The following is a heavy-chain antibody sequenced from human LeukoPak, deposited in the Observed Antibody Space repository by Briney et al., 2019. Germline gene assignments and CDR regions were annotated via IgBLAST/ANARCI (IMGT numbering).Heavy chain of an antibody. CDR1: GFTFSSYW. Sequence: GGSLRLSCAASGFTFSSYWMHWVRQAPGKGLVWVSRINSDGSSTNYADSVKGRFTISRDNAKNTLYLQMNSLRAEDTAVYYCARPVTTYGGSNSFDYWGQGTLVTVSS. CDR2: INSDGSST. D-gene: IGHD1-26*01. J-gene: IGHJ4*02. CDR3: ARPVTTYGGSNSFDY. V-gene: IGHV3-74*01.